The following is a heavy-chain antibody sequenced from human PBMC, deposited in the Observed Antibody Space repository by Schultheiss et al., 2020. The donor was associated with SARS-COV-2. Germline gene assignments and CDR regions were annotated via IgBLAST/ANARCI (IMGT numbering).Heavy chain of an antibody. V-gene: IGHV2-26*01. CDR2: IFSNDEK. J-gene: IGHJ4*02. CDR3: AHCHPSSSYFDY. D-gene: IGHD6-6*01. Sequence: SGPTLVKPTATLTLTCTVSGFSLSNARMGVSWIRQPPGKALEWLAHIFSNDEKSYSTSLKSRLTITKDTSKNQVVLTMTNMDPVDTATYYCAHCHPSSSYFDYWGQGTLVTVSS. CDR1: GFSLSNARMG.